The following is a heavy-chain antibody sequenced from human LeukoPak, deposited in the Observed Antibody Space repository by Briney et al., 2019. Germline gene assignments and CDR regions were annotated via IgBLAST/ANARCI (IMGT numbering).Heavy chain of an antibody. CDR1: GVSIRSYY. CDR2: ISSSGSTI. Sequence: LSLTCTVSGVSIRSYYWSWIRQAPGKGLEWVSYISSSGSTIYYADSVKGRFTISRDNAKNSLYLQMNSLRAEDTAVYYCARGGYYYDSSGYYRVDYWGQGTLVTVSS. CDR3: ARGGYYYDSSGYYRVDY. D-gene: IGHD3-22*01. V-gene: IGHV3-11*01. J-gene: IGHJ4*02.